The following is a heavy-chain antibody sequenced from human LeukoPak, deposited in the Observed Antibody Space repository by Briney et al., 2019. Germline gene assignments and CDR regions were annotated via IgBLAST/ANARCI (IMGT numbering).Heavy chain of an antibody. CDR1: GGSISSGGYY. Sequence: SETLSLTCTVSGGSISSGGYYWSWIRQHPGKGLEWIGYIYYSGSTCYNPSLKSRVTISVDTSKNQFSLKLSSVTAADTAVYYCARDSVVVVPAAIGPDYYYYYGMDVWGQGTTVTVSS. V-gene: IGHV4-31*03. CDR2: IYYSGST. D-gene: IGHD2-2*01. CDR3: ARDSVVVVPAAIGPDYYYYYGMDV. J-gene: IGHJ6*02.